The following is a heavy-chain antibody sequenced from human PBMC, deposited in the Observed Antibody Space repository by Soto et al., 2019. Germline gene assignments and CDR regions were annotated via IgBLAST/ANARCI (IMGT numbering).Heavy chain of an antibody. J-gene: IGHJ4*02. V-gene: IGHV4-61*08. Sequence: HSETLSLTCTVSGGSISSGGYYWTWVRQPPGKGPEWIGEINHRGSANYNPSLKSRVTISVDISKSQFSLRLTSVTAADTAVYYCARYNAASGTYYFDFWGQGALVTVSS. CDR1: GGSISSGGYY. CDR2: INHRGSA. D-gene: IGHD6-13*01. CDR3: ARYNAASGTYYFDF.